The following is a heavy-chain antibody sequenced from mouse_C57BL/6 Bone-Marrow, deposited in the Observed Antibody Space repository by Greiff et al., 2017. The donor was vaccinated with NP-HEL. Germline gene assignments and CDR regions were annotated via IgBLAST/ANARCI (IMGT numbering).Heavy chain of an antibody. D-gene: IGHD2-4*01. Sequence: EVQLQQSGPELVKPGASVKISCKASGYTFTDYYMNWVKQSHGKCLEWIGDINPNNGGNSYNQKFKGKATLTVDKSSSTAYMELRRLTSEDSAVYYCARATYCDYTGAMDFWGQGTSVTVSS. CDR3: ARATYCDYTGAMDF. J-gene: IGHJ4*01. CDR1: GYTFTDYY. V-gene: IGHV1-26*01. CDR2: INPNNGGN.